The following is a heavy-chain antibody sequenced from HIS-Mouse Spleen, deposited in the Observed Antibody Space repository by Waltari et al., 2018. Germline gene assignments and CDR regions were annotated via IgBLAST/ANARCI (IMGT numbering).Heavy chain of an antibody. CDR2: INHSGSP. CDR3: ARGGTGDRAFDI. CDR1: GGSFSGYY. Sequence: QVQLQQWGAGLLKPSETLSLTCAVYGGSFSGYYWSWIRQPPGKGLEWIGEINHSGSPTYHPALKSRVTISVDTSKNQFSLKLSSVTAADTAVYYCARGGTGDRAFDIWGQGTMVTVSS. D-gene: IGHD7-27*01. V-gene: IGHV4-34*01. J-gene: IGHJ3*02.